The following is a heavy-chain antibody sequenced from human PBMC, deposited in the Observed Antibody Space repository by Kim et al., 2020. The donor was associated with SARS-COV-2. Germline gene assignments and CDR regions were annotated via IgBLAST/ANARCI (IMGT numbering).Heavy chain of an antibody. D-gene: IGHD1-20*01. V-gene: IGHV6-1*01. Sequence: AVSVKRRITINPDTTKNQFSLQLNSVTPEDTAVYYCARLIGTQDYGMDVWGQGTTVTVSS. J-gene: IGHJ6*02. CDR3: ARLIGTQDYGMDV.